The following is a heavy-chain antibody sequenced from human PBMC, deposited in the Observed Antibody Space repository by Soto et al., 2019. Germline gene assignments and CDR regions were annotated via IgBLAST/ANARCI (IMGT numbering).Heavy chain of an antibody. CDR2: IVVGSGNT. D-gene: IGHD3-22*01. CDR1: GFTFTSSA. J-gene: IGHJ3*02. CDR3: AAVGYYDSSGYYYGRAFDI. Sequence: SVKVSCKASGFTFTSSAVQWVRQARGQRLEWIGWIVVGSGNTNYAQKFQERVTITRDMSTSTAYMELSSLRSEDTAVYYCAAVGYYDSSGYYYGRAFDIWGQGTMVTV. V-gene: IGHV1-58*01.